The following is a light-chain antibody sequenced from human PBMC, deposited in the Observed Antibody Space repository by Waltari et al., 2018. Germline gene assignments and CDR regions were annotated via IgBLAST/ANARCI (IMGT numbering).Light chain of an antibody. Sequence: VLTQSPGTLSLSPGERATLSCRASQSLTKKYLAGYQQKPGQAPRLLIYGASSRAAVVPDRFSGSGSGTDFTLTISRLEPEDFAVYYCQQYGSSIMYTFGQGTKLEIK. CDR3: QQYGSSIMYT. CDR1: QSLTKKY. CDR2: GAS. V-gene: IGKV3-20*01. J-gene: IGKJ2*01.